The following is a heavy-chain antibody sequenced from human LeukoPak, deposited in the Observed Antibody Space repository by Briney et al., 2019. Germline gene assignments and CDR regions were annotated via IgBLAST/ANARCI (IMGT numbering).Heavy chain of an antibody. D-gene: IGHD3-9*01. Sequence: SVTVSCTASGGTFSSYAISWVRQAPGQGLEWMGGVIPIFGTANYAQKFQGRVTITADESTSTAYMELSSLRSEDTAVYYCATSVVYYDILTGYYFQHWGQGTLVTVSS. V-gene: IGHV1-69*13. J-gene: IGHJ1*01. CDR2: VIPIFGTA. CDR1: GGTFSSYA. CDR3: ATSVVYYDILTGYYFQH.